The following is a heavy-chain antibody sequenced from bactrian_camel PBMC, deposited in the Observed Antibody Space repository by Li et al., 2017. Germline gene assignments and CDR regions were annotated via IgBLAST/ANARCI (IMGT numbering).Heavy chain of an antibody. CDR1: GYTGGNDC. CDR3: AAVGSWEYCSGDFDVDSGFAY. D-gene: IGHD2*01. V-gene: IGHV3S53*01. Sequence: VQLVESGGGLVQPGGSLRLSCAASGYTGGNDCMGWFRQVPGNEREGIAAIDSEGSASYADSVKGRFTISKDNAKNTLYLQMNSLKPEDTATYHCAAVGSWEYCSGDFDVDSGFAYWGQGTQVTVS. CDR2: IDSEGSA. J-gene: IGHJ6*01.